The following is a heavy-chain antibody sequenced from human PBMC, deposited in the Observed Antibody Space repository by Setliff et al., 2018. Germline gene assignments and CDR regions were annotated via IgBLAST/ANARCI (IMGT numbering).Heavy chain of an antibody. J-gene: IGHJ4*02. CDR1: GFTFFYHG. D-gene: IGHD6-13*01. Sequence: GGSLRLSCAASGFTFFYHGMHWVRQAPGQGLEWVAVISYDGRDKYYADSVKGRFTSSRDDARNSVFLHMNSLTVEDTGVYYCARGPLAPFEHWGQGSLVTVSS. CDR3: ARGPLAPFEH. V-gene: IGHV3-30*03. CDR2: ISYDGRDK.